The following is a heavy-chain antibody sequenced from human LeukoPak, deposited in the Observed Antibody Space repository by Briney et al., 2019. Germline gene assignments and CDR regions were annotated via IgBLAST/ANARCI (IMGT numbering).Heavy chain of an antibody. V-gene: IGHV3-48*01. CDR3: ARGTDIVVVPAALDP. CDR2: ISSSSSTI. Sequence: GGSLRLSCAASGFTFSSYSMNWVRQAPGKGLEWVSYISSSSSTIYYADSVKGRFTISRDNAKNSLYLQMNSLRAEDTAVYYCARGTDIVVVPAALDPWGQGTLVTVSS. J-gene: IGHJ5*02. CDR1: GFTFSSYS. D-gene: IGHD2-2*01.